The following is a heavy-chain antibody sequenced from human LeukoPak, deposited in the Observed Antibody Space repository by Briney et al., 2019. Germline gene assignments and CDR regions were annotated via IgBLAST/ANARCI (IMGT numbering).Heavy chain of an antibody. CDR3: AAEGIAVAGTFADY. V-gene: IGHV4-39*07. D-gene: IGHD6-19*01. J-gene: IGHJ4*02. CDR2: MYYSGST. CDR1: GGSISSSSYY. Sequence: PSETLPLTCTVSGGSISSSSYYWGWIRQPPGKGLEWIGSMYYSGSTYYNPSLKSRVTISVDKSKNQFSLKLSSVTAADTAVYYCAAEGIAVAGTFADYWGQGTLVTVSS.